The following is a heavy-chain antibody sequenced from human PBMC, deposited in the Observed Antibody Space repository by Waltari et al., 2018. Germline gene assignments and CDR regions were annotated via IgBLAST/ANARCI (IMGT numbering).Heavy chain of an antibody. V-gene: IGHV3-33*01. D-gene: IGHD6-6*01. CDR1: GFTFSSYG. Sequence: QVQLVESGGGVVQPGRSLRLSCAASGFTFSSYGMHWVRQAPGKGLEWVACIWYDGSNKCYADAVKGRFTISRDNAKNSLYLQMNSLRVEDTAVYYCARGWSSSSFWGQGTLVTVSS. CDR2: IWYDGSNK. J-gene: IGHJ4*02. CDR3: ARGWSSSSF.